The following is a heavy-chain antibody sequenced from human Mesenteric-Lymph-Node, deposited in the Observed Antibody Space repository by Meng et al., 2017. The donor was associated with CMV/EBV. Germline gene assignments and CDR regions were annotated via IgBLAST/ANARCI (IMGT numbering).Heavy chain of an antibody. D-gene: IGHD2-2*01. CDR3: ARGGDIVVVPAARSEDFQH. V-gene: IGHV1-69*01. Sequence: FSNYAISWVRRAPGQGLEWMGGIIPIFGTANYAQKFQGRVTITADESTSTAYMELSSLRSEDTAVYYCARGGDIVVVPAARSEDFQHWGQGTLVTVSS. CDR1: FSNYA. J-gene: IGHJ1*01. CDR2: IIPIFGTA.